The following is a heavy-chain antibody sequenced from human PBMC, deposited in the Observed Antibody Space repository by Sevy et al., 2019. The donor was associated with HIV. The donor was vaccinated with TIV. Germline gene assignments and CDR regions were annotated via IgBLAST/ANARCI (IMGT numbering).Heavy chain of an antibody. V-gene: IGHV3-7*01. D-gene: IGHD6-13*01. CDR3: VSAIAAAGSF. J-gene: IGHJ4*02. CDR2: MKQDGSVK. CDR1: GFSLYNYW. Sequence: GGCLRLYCAASGFSLYNYWMNWVRQAPGKGLAWVANMKQDGSVKYYVDSVKGRFTISRDNARNLLYLQMNSLRVEDTALYYCVSAIAAAGSFWGQGTLVTVSS.